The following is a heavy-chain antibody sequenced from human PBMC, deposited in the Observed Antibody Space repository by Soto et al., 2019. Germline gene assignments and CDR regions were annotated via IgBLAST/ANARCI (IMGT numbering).Heavy chain of an antibody. CDR1: GGSISSGGYS. CDR3: ARITTVRGVIRYFDY. CDR2: IYHSGST. Sequence: PSETLSLTCAVSGGSISSGGYSWSWIRQPPGKSLEWIGYIYHSGSTYYNPSLKSRVTISVDRSKNQFSLKLSSVTAADTAVYYCARITTVRGVIRYFDYWGQGTLVTVSS. V-gene: IGHV4-30-2*01. J-gene: IGHJ4*02. D-gene: IGHD3-10*01.